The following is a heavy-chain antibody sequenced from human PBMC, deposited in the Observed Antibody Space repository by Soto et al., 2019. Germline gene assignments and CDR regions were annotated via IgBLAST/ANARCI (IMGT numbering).Heavy chain of an antibody. CDR2: IIPFFGTA. D-gene: IGHD3-16*01. Sequence: QVQLVQSGAEVKKTGSSVKVSCKTSGGTFSTFGISWVRQAPGQGLEWMGGIIPFFGTAEYSQKFVDRITITADESTNTVYMDLRSLTSEDTAIYYCARTAPMDAGDKYYYDFWGQGALVTVSS. J-gene: IGHJ4*02. CDR1: GGTFSTFG. V-gene: IGHV1-69*01. CDR3: ARTAPMDAGDKYYYDF.